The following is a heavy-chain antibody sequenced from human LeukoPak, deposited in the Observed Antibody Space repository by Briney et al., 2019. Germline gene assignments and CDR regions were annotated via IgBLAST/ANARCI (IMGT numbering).Heavy chain of an antibody. D-gene: IGHD3-3*01. CDR1: GGSFSGYY. V-gene: IGHV4-34*01. CDR3: ARTLYDFWSGYVLGGDDY. J-gene: IGHJ4*02. Sequence: SETLSLTCAVYGGSFSGYYWSWIRQPPGKGLEWIGEINHSGSTNYNPSLKSRVTISVDTSKNQFSLKLSSVTAADTAVYYCARTLYDFWSGYVLGGDDYWGQGTLVTVSS. CDR2: INHSGST.